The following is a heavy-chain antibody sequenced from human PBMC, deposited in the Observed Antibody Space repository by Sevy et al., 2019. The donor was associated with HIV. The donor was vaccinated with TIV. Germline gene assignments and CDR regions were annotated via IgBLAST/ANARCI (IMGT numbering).Heavy chain of an antibody. CDR2: IKSKTDGGTT. D-gene: IGHD2-8*01. J-gene: IGHJ4*02. Sequence: GGSLRLSCAASGFTFSNAWMSWVRQAPGKGLEWVGCIKSKTDGGTTDYAAPVKGRFTISRDDSKNTLYLQMNSLKTEDTAVYYCTTSIVLSVGYWGQGTLVTVSS. CDR3: TTSIVLSVGY. V-gene: IGHV3-15*01. CDR1: GFTFSNAW.